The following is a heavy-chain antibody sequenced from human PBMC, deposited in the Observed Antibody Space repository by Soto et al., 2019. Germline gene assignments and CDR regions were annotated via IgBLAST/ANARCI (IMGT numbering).Heavy chain of an antibody. CDR1: GGSISSGDYY. CDR3: AREFLYYDSSGFDY. Sequence: PSETLSLTCTVSGGSISSGDYYWSGSRQPPGKGLEWIGYIYYSGSTYYNPSLKSRVTISVDTSKNQFSLKLSSVTAADTAVYYCAREFLYYDSSGFDYWGQGTLVTVSS. D-gene: IGHD3-22*01. V-gene: IGHV4-30-4*01. J-gene: IGHJ4*02. CDR2: IYYSGST.